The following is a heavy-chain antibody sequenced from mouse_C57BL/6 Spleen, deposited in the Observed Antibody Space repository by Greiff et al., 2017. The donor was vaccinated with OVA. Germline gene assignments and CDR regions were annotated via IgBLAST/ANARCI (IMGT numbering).Heavy chain of an antibody. V-gene: IGHV1-9*01. CDR1: GYTFTGYW. J-gene: IGHJ1*03. Sequence: VQLQQSGAELMKPGASVKLSCKATGYTFTGYWIEWVKQRPGHGLEWIGEILPGSGSTNYNEKFKSKATLTVDKSSSTAYMQLSSLTSEDSAVYYCARVDYGRDFDVWGTGTTVTVSS. D-gene: IGHD1-1*01. CDR3: ARVDYGRDFDV. CDR2: ILPGSGST.